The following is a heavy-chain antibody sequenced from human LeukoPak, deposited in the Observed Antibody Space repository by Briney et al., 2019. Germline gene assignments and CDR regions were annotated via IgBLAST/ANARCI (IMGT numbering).Heavy chain of an antibody. V-gene: IGHV1-69*05. D-gene: IGHD6-6*01. J-gene: IGHJ4*02. CDR1: GGTFSSYA. CDR3: ARERYSSSSLDY. CDR2: IIPIFGTA. Sequence: SVKVSCKASGGTFSSYAISWVRQAPGQGLEWMGGIIPIFGTANYAQKFQGRVTITTDESTSTAYMELSSLRSEDTAVYYCARERYSSSSLDYWGQGTLVTVSS.